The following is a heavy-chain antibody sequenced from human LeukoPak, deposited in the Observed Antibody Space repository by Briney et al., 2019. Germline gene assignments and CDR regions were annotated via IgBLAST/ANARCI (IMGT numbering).Heavy chain of an antibody. Sequence: SETLSLTCTVSGGSISSYYWSWIRQPPGKGLEWIGYIYYSGSTNYNPSLKSRVTISVDTSKNQFSPKLSSVTAADTAVYYCARVASRELHWFDPWGQGTLVTVSS. J-gene: IGHJ5*02. D-gene: IGHD1-26*01. V-gene: IGHV4-59*01. CDR1: GGSISSYY. CDR3: ARVASRELHWFDP. CDR2: IYYSGST.